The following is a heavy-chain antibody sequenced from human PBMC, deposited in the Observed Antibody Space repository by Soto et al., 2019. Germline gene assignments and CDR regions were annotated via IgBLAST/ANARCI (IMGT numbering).Heavy chain of an antibody. CDR1: GGSVSSGSYY. J-gene: IGHJ6*02. V-gene: IGHV4-61*01. Sequence: SETLSLTCTVSGGSVSSGSYYWSWIRQPPGKGLEWIGYIYYSGSTNYNPSLKSRVTISVDTSKNQFSLKLSSVTAADTAVYYCARDHKWDGMDVWGQGTTVTV. CDR3: ARDHKWDGMDV. D-gene: IGHD1-26*01. CDR2: IYYSGST.